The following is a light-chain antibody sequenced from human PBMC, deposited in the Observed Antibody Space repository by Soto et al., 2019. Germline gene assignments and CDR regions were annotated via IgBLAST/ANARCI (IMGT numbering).Light chain of an antibody. J-gene: IGKJ4*01. CDR1: QSISSW. V-gene: IGKV1-5*03. CDR3: QQANSFPLT. CDR2: KAS. Sequence: DIHMTQSPSTLSASVGGRVTITCRASQSISSWLARYQQKPGKAAKLLIYKASSLQIGVTSRFSGSESGTEFTLTIGSLQPDDFATYYCQQANSFPLTFGEGTKVDIK.